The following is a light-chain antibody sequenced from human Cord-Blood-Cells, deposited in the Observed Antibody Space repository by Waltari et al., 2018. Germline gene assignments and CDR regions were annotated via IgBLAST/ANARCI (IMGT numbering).Light chain of an antibody. J-gene: IGLJ2*01. V-gene: IGLV2-18*02. CDR2: EVS. Sequence: QSALTQPPSVSGSPGQSVTISCTGTSSDVGSYNRVSWYQQPPGTAPKLMIYEVSNRPGGVPDRFSGSKSGNTASLTISGLQAEDEADYYCSSYTSSSTFVFGGGTKLTVL. CDR3: SSYTSSSTFV. CDR1: SSDVGSYNR.